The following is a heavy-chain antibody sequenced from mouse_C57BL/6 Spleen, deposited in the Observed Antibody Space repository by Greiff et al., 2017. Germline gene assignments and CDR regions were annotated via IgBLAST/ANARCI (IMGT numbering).Heavy chain of an antibody. CDR3: ARGGSSYWYFDV. CDR1: GYTFTSYW. J-gene: IGHJ1*03. Sequence: VQLQQPGAELVRPGTSVKLSCKASGYTFTSYWMHWVKQRPGQGLEWIGVIDPSDSYTKYNQKFKGKATLTVDTSSSTAYMQLSSLTSEDSAVXYCARGGSSYWYFDVGGTGTTVTVSS. D-gene: IGHD1-1*01. CDR2: IDPSDSYT. V-gene: IGHV1-59*01.